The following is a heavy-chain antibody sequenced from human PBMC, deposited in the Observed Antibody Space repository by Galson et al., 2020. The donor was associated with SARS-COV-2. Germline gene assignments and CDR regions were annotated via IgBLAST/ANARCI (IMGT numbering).Heavy chain of an antibody. D-gene: IGHD4-17*01. Sequence: GESLKISCKASGFTFTTYAMNWVRQAPGQGLEWMGWINTHTGNPAYAQGLTGRFVFSLDTSVSTAYLQISSLKAEDTAVYYCARVRYYYGMDVWGQGTTVTVSS. J-gene: IGHJ6*02. CDR1: GFTFTTYA. CDR2: INTHTGNP. V-gene: IGHV7-4-1*02. CDR3: ARVRYYYGMDV.